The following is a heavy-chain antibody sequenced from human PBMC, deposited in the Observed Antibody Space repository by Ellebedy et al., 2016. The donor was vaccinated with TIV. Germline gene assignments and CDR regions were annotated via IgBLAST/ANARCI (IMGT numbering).Heavy chain of an antibody. Sequence: GGSLRLXCAASGFTFSSYAMSWVRQAPGKGLEWVSAISGSGGSTYYADSVKGRFTISRDNSKNTLYLQMNSLRAEDTAVYYCAKGPVSSSKSNVYWGQGTLVTVSS. V-gene: IGHV3-23*01. CDR2: ISGSGGST. D-gene: IGHD6-6*01. CDR3: AKGPVSSSKSNVY. J-gene: IGHJ4*02. CDR1: GFTFSSYA.